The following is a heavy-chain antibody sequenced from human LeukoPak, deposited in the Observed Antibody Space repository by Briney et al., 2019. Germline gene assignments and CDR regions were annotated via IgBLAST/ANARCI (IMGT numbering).Heavy chain of an antibody. V-gene: IGHV3-21*01. CDR3: AREITIDY. D-gene: IGHD3-3*01. J-gene: IGHJ4*02. CDR1: GFTFSRYA. CDR2: ISSSSSYI. Sequence: GGSLRLSCAASGFTFSRYAMSWVRQAPGKGLEWVSSISSSSSYIYYADSVKGRFTISRDNAKNSLYLQMNSLRAEDTAVYYCAREITIDYWGQGTLVTVSS.